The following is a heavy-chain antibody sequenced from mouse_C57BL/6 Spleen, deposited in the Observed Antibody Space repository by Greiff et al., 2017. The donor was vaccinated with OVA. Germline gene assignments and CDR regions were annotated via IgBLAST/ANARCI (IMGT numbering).Heavy chain of an antibody. CDR1: APSSPPYL. Sequence: QVQLQQSGAELVRPGTSVKVSCKASAPSSPPYLIEWVKQRPGQGLEWIGVINPGSGGTNYNEKFKGKATLTADKSSSTAYMQLSSLTSEDSAVYFCARGGIITTDYAMDYWGQGTSVTVSS. D-gene: IGHD1-1*01. CDR3: ARGGIITTDYAMDY. CDR2: INPGSGGT. V-gene: IGHV1-54*01. J-gene: IGHJ4*01.